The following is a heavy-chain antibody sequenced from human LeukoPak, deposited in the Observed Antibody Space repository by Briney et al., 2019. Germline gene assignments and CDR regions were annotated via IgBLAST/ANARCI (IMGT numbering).Heavy chain of an antibody. CDR2: INTDGSST. D-gene: IGHD6-13*01. V-gene: IGHV3-74*01. J-gene: IGHJ4*02. Sequence: GGSLRLSCAASGFTFSSFWMHWVHQAPGKGLVWVSRINTDGSSTSYADSVKGRITISRDNAKNTLYLQMNSLRAEDTAVYYCSRGEFSSRWGDSWGQGTLVTVSS. CDR3: SRGEFSSRWGDS. CDR1: GFTFSSFW.